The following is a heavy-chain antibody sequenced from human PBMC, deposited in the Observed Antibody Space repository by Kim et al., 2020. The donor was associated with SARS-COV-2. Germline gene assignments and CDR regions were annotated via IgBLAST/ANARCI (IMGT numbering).Heavy chain of an antibody. CDR3: ARHRDGNNQGGWFDP. J-gene: IGHJ5*02. Sequence: SETLSLTCSVSGGSINNYYWSWLRQSPGKGLEWIGYIYYSGTTNYNPFLKSRVTISVDTSKNQFSLNLKSVTAVDTAVYYCARHRDGNNQGGWFDPWGQGTLVTVSS. D-gene: IGHD1-26*01. V-gene: IGHV4-59*08. CDR2: IYYSGTT. CDR1: GGSINNYY.